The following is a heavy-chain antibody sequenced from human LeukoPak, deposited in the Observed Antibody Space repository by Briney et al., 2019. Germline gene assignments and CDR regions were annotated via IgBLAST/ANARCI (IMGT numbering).Heavy chain of an antibody. Sequence: SETLSLTCAVYGGSFSGYYWSWIRQPPGKGLEWIGEINHSGSTNYNPSLKSRVTISVDTSKNQFSLKLSSVTAADTAVYYCARDVGNTNWFDPWGQGTLVTLSS. J-gene: IGHJ5*02. CDR2: INHSGST. CDR1: GGSFSGYY. V-gene: IGHV4-34*01. CDR3: ARDVGNTNWFDP. D-gene: IGHD1/OR15-1a*01.